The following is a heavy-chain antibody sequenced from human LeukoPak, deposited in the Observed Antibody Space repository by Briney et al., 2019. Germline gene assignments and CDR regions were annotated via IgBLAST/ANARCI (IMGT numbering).Heavy chain of an antibody. CDR2: ISGSGGST. Sequence: GGSLRLSCAASGFTFSSYAMSWIRQAPGKGLEWVSAISGSGGSTYYADSVKGRFTISRDNSKNTLYLQMNSLRAEDTAVYYCAKILSSGWYVFDYWGQGTLVTVSS. V-gene: IGHV3-23*01. CDR3: AKILSSGWYVFDY. J-gene: IGHJ4*02. D-gene: IGHD6-19*01. CDR1: GFTFSSYA.